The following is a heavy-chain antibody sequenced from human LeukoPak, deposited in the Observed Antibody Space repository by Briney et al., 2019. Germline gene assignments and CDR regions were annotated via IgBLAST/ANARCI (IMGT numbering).Heavy chain of an antibody. CDR3: ARDYERIIMVRGVPLSPQTVFDP. CDR1: GYTFTGYH. Sequence: ASVKVSCKASGYTFTGYHLHWVRQAPGQGLDWMGWINPNSGGTNYAQNLQGRVTMTRDTSISTAYMELSRLRSDDTAVYYCARDYERIIMVRGVPLSPQTVFDPWGQGTLVTVSS. J-gene: IGHJ5*02. V-gene: IGHV1-2*02. CDR2: INPNSGGT. D-gene: IGHD3-10*01.